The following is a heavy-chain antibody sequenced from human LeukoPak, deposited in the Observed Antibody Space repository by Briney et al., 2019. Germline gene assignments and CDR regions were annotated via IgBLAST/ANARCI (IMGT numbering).Heavy chain of an antibody. V-gene: IGHV1-18*01. D-gene: IGHD3-3*01. Sequence: ASVKVSCKASGYTFTSYGISWVRQAPGQGLEWMGWISAYNGNTNYAQELQGRVTMTTDTSTSTAYMELRSLRSDDTAVYYCARAEYYDFWSGYYRKRNWFDPWGQGTLVTVSS. CDR1: GYTFTSYG. CDR3: ARAEYYDFWSGYYRKRNWFDP. J-gene: IGHJ5*02. CDR2: ISAYNGNT.